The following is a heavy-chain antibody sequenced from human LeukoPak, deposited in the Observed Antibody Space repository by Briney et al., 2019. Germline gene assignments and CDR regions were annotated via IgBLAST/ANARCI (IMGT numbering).Heavy chain of an antibody. V-gene: IGHV3-23*01. Sequence: GGSLRLSCAASGFTFSSYAMSWVRQAPGKGLEWVSAISGSGGSTYYADSVKGRFTISRDNSKNTLYLQMSSLRAEDTAVYYCAKDDSGSYYSRYYFDYWGQGTLVTVSS. CDR1: GFTFSSYA. CDR2: ISGSGGST. CDR3: AKDDSGSYYSRYYFDY. J-gene: IGHJ4*02. D-gene: IGHD1-26*01.